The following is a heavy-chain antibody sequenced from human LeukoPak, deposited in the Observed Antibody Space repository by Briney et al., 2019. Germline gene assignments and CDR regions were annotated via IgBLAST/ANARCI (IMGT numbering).Heavy chain of an antibody. D-gene: IGHD3-10*01. CDR2: INHSGST. V-gene: IGHV4-34*01. J-gene: IGHJ4*02. CDR1: GGSFSGYY. CDR3: ARHRYYGSGSYSY. Sequence: SETLSLTCAVYGGSFSGYYWSWIRQPPGKGLEWIGEINHSGSTNYNPSLKSRVTISVDTSKSQFSLKLSSVTAADTAVYYCARHRYYGSGSYSYWGQGTLVTVSS.